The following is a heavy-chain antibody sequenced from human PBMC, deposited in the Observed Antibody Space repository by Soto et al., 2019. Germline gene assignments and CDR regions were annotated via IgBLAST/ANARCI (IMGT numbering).Heavy chain of an antibody. CDR1: GYTFTSYY. D-gene: IGHD4-17*01. V-gene: IGHV1-46*03. Sequence: ASVKVSCKASGYTFTSYYMHWVRQAPGQGLEWMGIINPSGGSTSYAQKFQGRVTMTRDTSTSTVYMELSSLRSEDTAVYYCALRDVYGDYSGVRDYWGQGTLVTVSS. CDR3: ALRDVYGDYSGVRDY. J-gene: IGHJ4*02. CDR2: INPSGGST.